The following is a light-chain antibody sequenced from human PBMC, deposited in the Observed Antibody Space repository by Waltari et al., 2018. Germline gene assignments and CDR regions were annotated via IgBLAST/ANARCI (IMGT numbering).Light chain of an antibody. CDR2: KVN. CDR1: SSDVGFYDF. CDR3: SSYTRRSYWV. J-gene: IGLJ3*02. Sequence: QSALTQPASVSGSPGQSITISCTGTSSDVGFYDFVSWFQQHPGKAPKVMIYKVNNRPSGVPTRFSGSKSANTASLTISGLQAEDEADYYCSSYTRRSYWVFGGGTQLTVL. V-gene: IGLV2-14*01.